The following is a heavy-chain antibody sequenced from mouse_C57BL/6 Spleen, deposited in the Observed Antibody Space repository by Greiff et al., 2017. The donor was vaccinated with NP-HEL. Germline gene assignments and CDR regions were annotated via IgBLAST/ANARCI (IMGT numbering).Heavy chain of an antibody. Sequence: DVKLVESGGGLVKPGGSLKLSCAASGFTFSDYGMHWVRQAPEKGLEWVAYISSGSSTIYYADTVKGRFTISRDNAKNTLFLQMTSLRSEDTAMYYCARTQTGYYFDYWGQGTTLTVSS. CDR3: ARTQTGYYFDY. CDR1: GFTFSDYG. J-gene: IGHJ2*01. V-gene: IGHV5-17*01. D-gene: IGHD4-1*01. CDR2: ISSGSSTI.